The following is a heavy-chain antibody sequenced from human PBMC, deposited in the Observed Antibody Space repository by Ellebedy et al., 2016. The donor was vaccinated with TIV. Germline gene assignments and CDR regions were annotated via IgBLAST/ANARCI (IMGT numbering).Heavy chain of an antibody. CDR2: IAWDEDK. Sequence: SGPTLVKPTQTLTLTCTFGGFALSTSGMCVSWIRQPPGKALEWLARIAWDEDKYYSPSLKTRLSISKETSKNQVVLTMTDMDPADTGTYYCARMRIYGSGSPFYGMDVWGQGTTVTVSS. J-gene: IGHJ6*02. D-gene: IGHD3-10*01. CDR1: GFALSTSGMC. CDR3: ARMRIYGSGSPFYGMDV. V-gene: IGHV2-70*11.